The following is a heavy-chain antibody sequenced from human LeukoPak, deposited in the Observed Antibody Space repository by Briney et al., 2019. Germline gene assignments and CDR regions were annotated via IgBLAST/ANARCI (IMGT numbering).Heavy chain of an antibody. J-gene: IGHJ6*02. CDR1: GGSISSYY. CDR3: ARHRTIFGVVTHYYYGMDV. D-gene: IGHD3-3*01. V-gene: IGHV4-59*08. CDR2: IYYSGST. Sequence: PSETLSLTCTVSGGSISSYYWSWIRQPPGKGLEWIGYIYYSGSTNYNPSLKSRVTISVDTSKNQFSLKLSSVTVADTAVYYCARHRTIFGVVTHYYYGMDVWGQGTTVTVSS.